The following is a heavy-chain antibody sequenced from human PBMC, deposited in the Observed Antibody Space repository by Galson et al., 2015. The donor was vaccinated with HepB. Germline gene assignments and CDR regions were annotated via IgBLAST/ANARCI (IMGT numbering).Heavy chain of an antibody. CDR3: AAPYSSSSRRYYYYYMDV. CDR1: GFTFTSSA. V-gene: IGHV1-58*01. J-gene: IGHJ6*03. Sequence: SVKVSCKASGFTFTSSAVQWVRQARGRRLEWIGWIVVGSGNTNYAQKFQERVTITRDMSTSTAYMELSSLRSEDTAVYYCAAPYSSSSRRYYYYYMDVWGKGTTVTVSS. D-gene: IGHD6-13*01. CDR2: IVVGSGNT.